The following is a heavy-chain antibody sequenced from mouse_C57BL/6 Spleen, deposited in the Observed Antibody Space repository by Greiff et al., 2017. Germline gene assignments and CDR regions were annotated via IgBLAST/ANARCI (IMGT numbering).Heavy chain of an antibody. V-gene: IGHV1-26*01. CDR2: INPNDGGT. CDR3: ARRAKYYDYDDQGYWYFDV. D-gene: IGHD2-4*01. J-gene: IGHJ1*03. Sequence: VQLQQSGPELVKPGASVKISCKASGYTFTDYYMNWVKQSHGKSLEWIGDINPNDGGTSYNQKFKGKATLTVDKSSSTAYMELGSLTSEDSAVYYCARRAKYYDYDDQGYWYFDVWGTGTTVTVSS. CDR1: GYTFTDYY.